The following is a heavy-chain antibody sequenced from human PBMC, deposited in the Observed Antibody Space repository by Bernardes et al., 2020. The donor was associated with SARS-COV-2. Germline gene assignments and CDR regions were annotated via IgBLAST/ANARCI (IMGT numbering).Heavy chain of an antibody. Sequence: ASVKVSCKASGYTFTSYGISWVRQAPGQGLEWMGWISAYNGNTNYAQKLQGRVTMTTDTSTSTAYMELRSLRSDDTAVYYCARASRGYSGYDFTKTAARPTNRLEDFDYWGQGTLVTVSS. CDR2: ISAYNGNT. J-gene: IGHJ4*02. CDR3: ARASRGYSGYDFTKTAARPTNRLEDFDY. D-gene: IGHD5-12*01. CDR1: GYTFTSYG. V-gene: IGHV1-18*04.